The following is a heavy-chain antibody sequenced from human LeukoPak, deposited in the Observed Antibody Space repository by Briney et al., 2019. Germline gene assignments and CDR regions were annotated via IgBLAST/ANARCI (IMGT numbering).Heavy chain of an antibody. CDR2: IHNSGRT. CDR3: ARHERRAAEFFDY. CDR1: GGSVSSYY. V-gene: IGHV4-59*08. D-gene: IGHD6-25*01. Sequence: PSETLSLTCSVSGGSVSSYYWSWIRQSPGKGLEWIGYIHNSGRTNYNPSLKSRVTGFVDTSKNQFSLKLSSVTAADTAVYYCARHERRAAEFFDYWGQGTLVTVSS. J-gene: IGHJ4*02.